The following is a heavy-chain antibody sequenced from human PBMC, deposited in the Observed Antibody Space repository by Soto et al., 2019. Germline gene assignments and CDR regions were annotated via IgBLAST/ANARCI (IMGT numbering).Heavy chain of an antibody. CDR2: INAGNGNT. J-gene: IGHJ6*02. CDR3: ARPAYCGGDCYSAAAYYYYGMDV. D-gene: IGHD2-21*02. Sequence: ASVKVSCKASGYTFTSYAMHWVRQAPGQRLEWMGWINAGNGNTKYSQKFQGRVTITRDTSASTAYMELSSLRSEDTAVYYCARPAYCGGDCYSAAAYYYYGMDVWGQGTTVTVSS. V-gene: IGHV1-3*01. CDR1: GYTFTSYA.